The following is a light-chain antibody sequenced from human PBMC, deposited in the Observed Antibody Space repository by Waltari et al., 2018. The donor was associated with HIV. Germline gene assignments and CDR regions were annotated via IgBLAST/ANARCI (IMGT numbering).Light chain of an antibody. CDR2: QDS. CDR3: QAWDSSTGV. J-gene: IGLJ3*02. CDR1: NVGDKN. V-gene: IGLV3-1*01. Sequence: SYELTQPPSVSVSPGQTDSITCSGANVGDKNACWYPQKPGQPPVMVIDQDSKRHSGIPERFSGSNSGNTATLTISGTQAMDEADYYCQAWDSSTGVFGGGTKLTVL.